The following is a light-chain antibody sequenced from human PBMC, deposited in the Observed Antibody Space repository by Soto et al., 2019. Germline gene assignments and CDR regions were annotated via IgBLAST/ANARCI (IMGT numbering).Light chain of an antibody. Sequence: DLQMTQSPSTLSASVGDRVSITCRASQSVSNWLAWYQQQPGKAPKLLIYDASTLGNGVPSRFSGSGSGTDFTLXITRLXPDYFATYYCKQYSTYLTFGQGTKVEI. J-gene: IGKJ1*01. CDR1: QSVSNW. V-gene: IGKV1-5*01. CDR2: DAS. CDR3: KQYSTYLT.